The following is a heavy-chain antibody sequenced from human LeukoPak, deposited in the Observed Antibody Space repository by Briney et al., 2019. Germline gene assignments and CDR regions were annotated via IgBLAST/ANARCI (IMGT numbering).Heavy chain of an antibody. J-gene: IGHJ3*02. CDR3: ARHYYYDSTQTGAFDI. D-gene: IGHD3-22*01. Sequence: SETLSLTCTVSGGSISSSSYYWGWIRQPSGKGLEWIRSIYYSGSTYYNPSLKSRVTISVDTSKNQFSLKLSSVTAADTAVYYCARHYYYDSTQTGAFDIWGQGTMVTVSS. CDR1: GGSISSSSYY. V-gene: IGHV4-39*01. CDR2: IYYSGST.